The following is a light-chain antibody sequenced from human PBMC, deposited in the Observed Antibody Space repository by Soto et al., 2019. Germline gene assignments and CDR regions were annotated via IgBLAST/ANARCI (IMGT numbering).Light chain of an antibody. V-gene: IGKV1-6*01. CDR3: VQHYNYPPT. CDR1: QAIRND. Sequence: IQITQTTSSLSASVGERVTSACPASQAIRNDLGWYQQKPGTAPKLLIFAASNLQGGVPSRFSGSGSGTDFTLTISSLQPEDFATYFCVQHYNYPPTFGQGTKVDIK. CDR2: AAS. J-gene: IGKJ1*01.